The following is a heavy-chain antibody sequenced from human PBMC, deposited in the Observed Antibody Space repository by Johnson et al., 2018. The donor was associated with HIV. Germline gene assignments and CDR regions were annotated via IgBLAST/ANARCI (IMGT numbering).Heavy chain of an antibody. CDR3: ARELRGPDAFDI. CDR2: ISYDGSNK. Sequence: QVQLVESGGGMVQPGRSLRVSCVASGFTFNSYAMHWVRQAPGKGLEWVAVISYDGSNKYYADSVKGRFTISRDNSKNRLYLQMNSLRAEDTAIYYCARELRGPDAFDIWGQGTMVTVSS. J-gene: IGHJ3*02. CDR1: GFTFNSYA. V-gene: IGHV3-30*04.